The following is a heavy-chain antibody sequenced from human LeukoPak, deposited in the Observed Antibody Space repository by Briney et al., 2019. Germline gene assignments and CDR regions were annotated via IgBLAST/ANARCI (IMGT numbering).Heavy chain of an antibody. Sequence: GASVKVSCKASGFTFTSSAVQWVRQARGQRLEWIGWIVVGSGNTNYAQKFRERVTITRDMSTSTAYMELSSLRSEDTAVYYCAADRDRYYYDSSGFRAFDIWGQGTMVTVSS. J-gene: IGHJ3*02. CDR2: IVVGSGNT. CDR3: AADRDRYYYDSSGFRAFDI. D-gene: IGHD3-22*01. CDR1: GFTFTSSA. V-gene: IGHV1-58*01.